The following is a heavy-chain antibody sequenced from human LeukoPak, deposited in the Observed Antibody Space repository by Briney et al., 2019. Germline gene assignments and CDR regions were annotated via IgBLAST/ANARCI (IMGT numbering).Heavy chain of an antibody. CDR3: TRVSYDYDSSGYYRFDY. CDR1: GYTFTGYY. Sequence: ASVTVSCKASGYTFTGYYMHWVRQAPGQGLEWMGWINTNSGGTNYAQKFQGRVTMTRDTSISTAYMELSRLRSDDTAVYYCTRVSYDYDSSGYYRFDYWGQGTLVTVSS. J-gene: IGHJ4*02. CDR2: INTNSGGT. D-gene: IGHD3-22*01. V-gene: IGHV1-2*02.